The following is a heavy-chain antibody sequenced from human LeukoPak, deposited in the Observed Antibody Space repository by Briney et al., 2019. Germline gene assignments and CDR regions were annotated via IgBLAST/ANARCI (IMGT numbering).Heavy chain of an antibody. CDR3: VKSGGYGLIDY. D-gene: IGHD1-26*01. CDR2: IYYTGNT. J-gene: IGHJ4*02. CDR1: GGSISSSSSY. V-gene: IGHV4-39*01. Sequence: SETLSLTCTVSGGSISSSSSYWGWIRQSPGKGLEWIGNIYYTGNTYYNASLQSRVTISIDTSENQFSLRLNSVTAADTAMYYCVKSGGYGLIDYWGPGTLVTVSS.